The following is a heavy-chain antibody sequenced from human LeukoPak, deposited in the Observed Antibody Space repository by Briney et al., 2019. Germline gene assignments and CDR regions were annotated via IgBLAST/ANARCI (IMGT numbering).Heavy chain of an antibody. CDR2: IIPIFGTA. D-gene: IGHD6-19*01. CDR3: ASADSGWYLD. V-gene: IGHV1-69*06. J-gene: IGHJ4*02. Sequence: SVRVSCKASGGTFSSYAISWVRQAPGQGLEWMGGIIPIFGTANYAQKFQGRVTITADKSTSTAYMELSSLRSEDTAVYYCASADSGWYLDWGQGTLVTVSS. CDR1: GGTFSSYA.